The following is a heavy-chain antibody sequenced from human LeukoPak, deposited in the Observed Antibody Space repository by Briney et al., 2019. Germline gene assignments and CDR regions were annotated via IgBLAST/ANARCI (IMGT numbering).Heavy chain of an antibody. Sequence: GGSLRLSCAGSRFTTGFTFSDYGIHSVRQAPGTGLEWVAVIGNDGRAKYYADSVRGRFTISRDNIENTVFLQMNSLSSDDTAVYFCAKEEAWGVNAFDSWGQGTLVTVSS. CDR2: IGNDGRAK. CDR1: RFTTGFTFSDYG. D-gene: IGHD3-10*01. CDR3: AKEEAWGVNAFDS. J-gene: IGHJ4*02. V-gene: IGHV3-30*18.